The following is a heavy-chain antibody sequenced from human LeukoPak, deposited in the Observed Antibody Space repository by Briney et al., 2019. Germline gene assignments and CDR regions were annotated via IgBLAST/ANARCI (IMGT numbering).Heavy chain of an antibody. CDR3: ARSTVYCATTDCYAGEYYSDN. Sequence: PGGSLRLSCAASGFTFGNFWMSWVRQAPGKGLEWVANIKQDGSEKYYVDSVKGRFTISRDNAKNSLYLQMNSLRAEDSAMYYCARSTVYCATTDCYAGEYYSDNWGQGTLVTVSS. J-gene: IGHJ4*02. D-gene: IGHD2-2*01. CDR1: GFTFGNFW. CDR2: IKQDGSEK. V-gene: IGHV3-7*01.